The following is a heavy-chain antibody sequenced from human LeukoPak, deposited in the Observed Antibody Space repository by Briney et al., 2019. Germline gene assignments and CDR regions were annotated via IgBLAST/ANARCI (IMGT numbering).Heavy chain of an antibody. Sequence: GGSLRLSCAASGFTFSSYGIQWVRQARGKGLEGVAVISYDGSKKYYVDSVKGRFTISRDNSKNTVYLQMNSLRPEGTAVYYCAKEVSRISFFDYWGQGTLITVSS. CDR3: AKEVSRISFFDY. J-gene: IGHJ4*02. CDR2: ISYDGSKK. CDR1: GFTFSSYG. V-gene: IGHV3-30*18. D-gene: IGHD2-15*01.